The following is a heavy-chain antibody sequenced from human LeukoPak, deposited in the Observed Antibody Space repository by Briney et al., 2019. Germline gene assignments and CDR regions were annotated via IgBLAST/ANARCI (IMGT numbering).Heavy chain of an antibody. V-gene: IGHV4-30-4*08. J-gene: IGHJ4*02. Sequence: SETLSLTCTVSGGSISSGDYYWSWIRQPPGKGLEWIGYIYYSGSTYYNPSPKSRVTISVDTSKNQFSLKLSSVTAADTAVYYCARGGIAAADYWGQGTLVTVSS. D-gene: IGHD6-13*01. CDR1: GGSISSGDYY. CDR3: ARGGIAAADY. CDR2: IYYSGST.